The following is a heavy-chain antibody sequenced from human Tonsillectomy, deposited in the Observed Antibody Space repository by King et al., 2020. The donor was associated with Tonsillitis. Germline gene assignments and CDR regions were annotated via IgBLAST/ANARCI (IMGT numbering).Heavy chain of an antibody. V-gene: IGHV3-23*04. CDR2: ISGSGGST. Sequence: VQLVESGGGLGQPGGSLRLSCVVSGFTFSSCAMSWVRQAPGKGLEWVSTISGSGGSTYSAESVKGRFTISRDNSKNTLYLQMNSLRAEDTAVYYCAKQTNNDFWSGYDYGMDVWAKGPRSPSP. CDR1: GFTFSSCA. D-gene: IGHD3-3*01. CDR3: AKQTNNDFWSGYDYGMDV. J-gene: IGHJ6*02.